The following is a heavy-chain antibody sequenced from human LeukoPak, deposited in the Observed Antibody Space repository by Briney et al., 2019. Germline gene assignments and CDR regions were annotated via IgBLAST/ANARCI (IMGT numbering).Heavy chain of an antibody. CDR2: IKPDGSEK. J-gene: IGHJ4*01. D-gene: IGHD3-10*01. CDR1: GLNFRDQW. Sequence: GGSLRLSCAGSGLNFRDQWMSWLRQAPEKGPEWVAHIKPDGSEKYYVDSVKGRFIISRDDARNSLSLQMNSLRAEDTAVYYCAGSFGDVKMFWGQGTLVTVSS. V-gene: IGHV3-7*01. CDR3: AGSFGDVKMF.